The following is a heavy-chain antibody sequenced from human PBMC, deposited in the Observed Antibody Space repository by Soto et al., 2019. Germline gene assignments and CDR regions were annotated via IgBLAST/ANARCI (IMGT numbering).Heavy chain of an antibody. CDR1: IGSRNSSSYY. Sequence: PSESMAVTCADRIGSRNSSSYYWAWNKQPPGKGLEWIGSIYYSGDTYHNPSLKSRVTMSVDTSMNQFALRLTSVTAADTAVYYCARHVRPSPTPRSDWFDPWGQVTLVSVSS. D-gene: IGHD3-10*02. V-gene: IGHV4-39*01. J-gene: IGHJ5*02. CDR3: ARHVRPSPTPRSDWFDP. CDR2: IYYSGDT.